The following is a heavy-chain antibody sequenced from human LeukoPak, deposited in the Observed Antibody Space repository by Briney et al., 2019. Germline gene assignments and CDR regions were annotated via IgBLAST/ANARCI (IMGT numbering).Heavy chain of an antibody. CDR1: GFTFTSSA. CDR2: IVVVSGNT. CDR3: ARGGVRTVTTSSGIIDMDV. V-gene: IGHV1-58*02. J-gene: IGHJ6*03. D-gene: IGHD4-17*01. Sequence: SVKVSCEASGFTFTSSAMQWVRQARGQRLEWIGFIVVVSGNTNYAQKFKERVTITRDMSTSTAYMELSSLRSEDTAVYYCARGGVRTVTTSSGIIDMDVWGKGTTVTVSS.